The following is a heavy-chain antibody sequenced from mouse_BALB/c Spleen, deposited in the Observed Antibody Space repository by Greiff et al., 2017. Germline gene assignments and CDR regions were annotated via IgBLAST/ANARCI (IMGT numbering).Heavy chain of an antibody. Sequence: VQRVESGAELAKPGASVKMSCKASGYTFTSYWIHWVKQRSGQGLEWIGWFYPGSGSIKYNEKFKDKATLTADKSSSTVYMELSRLTSEDSAVYFCARHEGGFYYDYDEGAMDYWGQGTSVTVSS. CDR3: ARHEGGFYYDYDEGAMDY. CDR1: GYTFTSYW. J-gene: IGHJ4*01. D-gene: IGHD2-4*01. V-gene: IGHV1-62-2*01. CDR2: FYPGSGSI.